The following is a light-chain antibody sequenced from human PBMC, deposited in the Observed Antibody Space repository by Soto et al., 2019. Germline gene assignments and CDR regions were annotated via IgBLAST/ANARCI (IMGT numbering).Light chain of an antibody. V-gene: IGKV1-5*01. CDR1: QRMSGW. CDR2: DVS. J-gene: IGKJ4*02. Sequence: HMTQADSTLYSSVGEKVTITCRASQRMSGWLAWHQQKPGKAPKLLIYDVSALKRGVPPRFSGSGSGTEFTLTISSLQPDDFATNYCPQYDSFSVTFAEGTKVDI. CDR3: PQYDSFSVT.